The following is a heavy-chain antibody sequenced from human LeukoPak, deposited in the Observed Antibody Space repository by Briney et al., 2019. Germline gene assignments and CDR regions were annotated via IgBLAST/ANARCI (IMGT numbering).Heavy chain of an antibody. CDR2: ISSSGGTT. J-gene: IGHJ4*02. CDR1: GFTFRTYE. Sequence: PGGSLRLSCAASGFTFRTYEMNWFRQAPGKGLEWVSYISSSGGTTYYADSVKGRFTISRDNAKNSLDLQMNSLRAEDTAIYYCARDMSSDSYGYTRGILDNWGQGTLVTVSS. V-gene: IGHV3-48*03. D-gene: IGHD5-18*01. CDR3: ARDMSSDSYGYTRGILDN.